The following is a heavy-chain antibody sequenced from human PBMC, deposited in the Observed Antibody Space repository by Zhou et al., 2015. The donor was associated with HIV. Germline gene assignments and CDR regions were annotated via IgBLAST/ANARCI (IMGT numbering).Heavy chain of an antibody. CDR3: ARGGVIIDGELPVELDY. V-gene: IGHV1-69*01. D-gene: IGHD3-10*01. CDR2: IIPIFGTA. CDR1: GGTFSSYA. J-gene: IGHJ4*02. Sequence: QVQLVQSGAEVKKPGSSVKVSCKASGGTFSSYAISWVRQAPGQGLEWMGGIIPIFGTANYAQKFQGRVTITADESTSTAYMELSSLRSEDTAVYYCARGGVIIDGELPVELDYWGQGTLVTVSS.